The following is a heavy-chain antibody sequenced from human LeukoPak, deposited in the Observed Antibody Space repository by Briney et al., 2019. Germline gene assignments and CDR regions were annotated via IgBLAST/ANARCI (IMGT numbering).Heavy chain of an antibody. D-gene: IGHD4-17*01. Sequence: PSETLSLTCTVSGASISSSGYYWGWVRQPPGRGLEWIGSMSYSGTTWYNPSLKSRVTISADTWESQLSLKLTFVTAADTAIYYCANRGIYGYFDHWGQGTLVTVSS. CDR2: MSYSGTT. V-gene: IGHV4-39*01. CDR3: ANRGIYGYFDH. J-gene: IGHJ4*02. CDR1: GASISSSGYY.